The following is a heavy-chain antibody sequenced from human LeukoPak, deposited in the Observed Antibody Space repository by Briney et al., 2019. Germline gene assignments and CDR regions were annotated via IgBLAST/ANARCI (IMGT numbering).Heavy chain of an antibody. Sequence: ASVKVSCKASGYTFTGYYMHWVRQAPGQGLEWMGWINPSGGGTNYAQKFQGRVTMTRDTSISTVYMELSRLTSDDTAVYYCARDRGYCSSTSCYPSDHWGQGSLVTVSS. V-gene: IGHV1-2*02. D-gene: IGHD2-2*01. J-gene: IGHJ4*02. CDR1: GYTFTGYY. CDR2: INPSGGGT. CDR3: ARDRGYCSSTSCYPSDH.